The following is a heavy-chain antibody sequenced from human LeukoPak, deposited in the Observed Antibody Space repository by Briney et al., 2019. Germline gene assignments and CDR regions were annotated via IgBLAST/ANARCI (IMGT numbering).Heavy chain of an antibody. CDR1: GYTLTELS. Sequence: GASVKVSCKVSGYTLTELSMHWVRQAPGKGLEWMGGFDPEDGETIYAQKFQGRVTMTEDTSTDTAYMELSSLRSEDTAVYYCARGASRYCSSTSCFDYWGQGTLVTVSS. D-gene: IGHD2-2*01. V-gene: IGHV1-24*01. CDR2: FDPEDGET. J-gene: IGHJ4*02. CDR3: ARGASRYCSSTSCFDY.